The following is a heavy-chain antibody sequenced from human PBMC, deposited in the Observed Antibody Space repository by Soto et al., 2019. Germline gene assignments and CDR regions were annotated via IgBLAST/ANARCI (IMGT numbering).Heavy chain of an antibody. CDR1: GYTFATST. V-gene: IGHV1-18*01. D-gene: IGHD4-17*01. Sequence: QLQLVQSGPEAKKPGASVKVSCKASGYTFATSTISWLRQAPGQGPEWMGWIKAYSGNTNYAQKLQGIFTMTTDTSTSTAYMELRSLTTDDTAIYYCAIADYGDDDYWGQGTLVTVSS. CDR3: AIADYGDDDY. CDR2: IKAYSGNT. J-gene: IGHJ4*02.